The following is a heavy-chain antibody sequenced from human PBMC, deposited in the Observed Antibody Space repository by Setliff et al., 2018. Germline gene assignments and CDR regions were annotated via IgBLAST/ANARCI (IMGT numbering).Heavy chain of an antibody. D-gene: IGHD3-3*01. CDR2: ISNSGNSI. CDR1: AFSFSTYA. Sequence: LSLSCAASAFSFSTYAMNWVRHTPGKGLEWISYISNSGNSIYYADSVKGRFTISRDNAKNSLYLQMNSLRVEDTSVYYCARGYYIPRGSHIVAYYYMDVWGKGTPVIVSS. J-gene: IGHJ6*03. V-gene: IGHV3-48*03. CDR3: ARGYYIPRGSHIVAYYYMDV.